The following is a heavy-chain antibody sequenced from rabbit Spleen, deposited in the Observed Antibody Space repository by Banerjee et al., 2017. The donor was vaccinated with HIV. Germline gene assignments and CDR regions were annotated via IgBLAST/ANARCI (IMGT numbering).Heavy chain of an antibody. J-gene: IGHJ4*01. Sequence: QSLEESGGDLVKPGASLTLTCTASGFSFSVGYDMCWVRQAPGKGLELIGCISGGSGTTYYASWAKGRFTISKSTSLNTVDLKMTSLTVADTAAYFCARAGNSDYTYFNLWGPGTLVTVS. CDR2: ISGGSGTT. V-gene: IGHV1S40*01. CDR3: ARAGNSDYTYFNL. CDR1: GFSFSVGYD. D-gene: IGHD8-1*01.